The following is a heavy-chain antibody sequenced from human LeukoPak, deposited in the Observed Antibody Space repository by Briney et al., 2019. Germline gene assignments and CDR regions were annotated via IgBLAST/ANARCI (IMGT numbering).Heavy chain of an antibody. J-gene: IGHJ4*02. V-gene: IGHV4-34*01. Sequence: SETLSLTCAVYGGSFSGYYWSWIRQPPGKGLEWIGEINHSGSTNYNPSLKSRVTISVDTSKNQFSLKLSSVTAADTAVYYCARRRGYSYGTLDYWGQGTLVTVSS. D-gene: IGHD5-18*01. CDR3: ARRRGYSYGTLDY. CDR2: INHSGST. CDR1: GGSFSGYY.